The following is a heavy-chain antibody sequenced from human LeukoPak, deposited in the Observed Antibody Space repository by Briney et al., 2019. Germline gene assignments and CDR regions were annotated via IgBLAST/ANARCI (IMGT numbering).Heavy chain of an antibody. CDR2: ISGSGGST. Sequence: GGSLRLSCAASGFTFSSYGMSWVRQAPGKGLEWVSAISGSGGSTYYADSVKGRFTISRDNSKNTLYLQMNSLRAEDTAVYYCVRVVAGRKYYFDYWGQGTLVTVSS. CDR1: GFTFSSYG. D-gene: IGHD6-19*01. J-gene: IGHJ4*02. V-gene: IGHV3-23*01. CDR3: VRVVAGRKYYFDY.